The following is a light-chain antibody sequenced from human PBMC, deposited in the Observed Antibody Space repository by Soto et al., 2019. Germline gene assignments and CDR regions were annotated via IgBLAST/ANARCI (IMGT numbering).Light chain of an antibody. CDR1: SSDVGSYNV. CDR2: EGS. J-gene: IGLJ1*01. V-gene: IGLV2-23*01. Sequence: QSALTQPASVSGSPGQSITISCTGTSSDVGSYNVVSWYQQHPGKAPKLMIYEGSKRPSGVSNRFSGSKSGNTASLTISGLQAEDEADYYCCSYADSSTYVFGTETKLTVL. CDR3: CSYADSSTYV.